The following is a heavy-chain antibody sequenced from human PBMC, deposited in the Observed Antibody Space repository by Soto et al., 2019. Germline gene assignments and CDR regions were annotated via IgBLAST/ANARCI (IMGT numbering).Heavy chain of an antibody. CDR1: GFTFSSYG. CDR3: AKLSNTATDY. V-gene: IGHV3-30*18. CDR2: ISYDGSNK. Sequence: TGGSLRLSCAASGFTFSSYGMHWVRQAPGKGLEWVAVISYDGSNKYYADSVKGRFTISRDNSKNTLYLQMNSLRAEDTAVYYCAKLSNTATDYWGQGTLVTVSS. D-gene: IGHD2-21*02. J-gene: IGHJ4*02.